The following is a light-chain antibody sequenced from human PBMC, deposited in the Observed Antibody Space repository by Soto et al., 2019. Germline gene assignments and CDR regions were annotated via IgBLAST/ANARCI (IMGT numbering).Light chain of an antibody. CDR2: EVS. CDR1: SSDVGGYNY. J-gene: IGLJ3*02. CDR3: RSYTSSSTWV. V-gene: IGLV2-14*01. Sequence: QSVLTQPASVXXXXXXXXXISCTGTSSDVGGYNYVSWYQQHPGKAPKLMIYEVSNRPSGVSNRFTGSKSGNTASLTISGLQAEDEADYYCRSYTSSSTWVFGGGTKLTVL.